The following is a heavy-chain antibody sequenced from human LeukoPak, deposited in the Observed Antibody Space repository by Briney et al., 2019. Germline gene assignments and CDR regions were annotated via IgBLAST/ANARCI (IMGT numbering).Heavy chain of an antibody. CDR2: MYLGGTT. D-gene: IGHD6-19*01. J-gene: IGHJ4*02. CDR3: AGLEGRYSTDWFYFFDY. V-gene: IGHV4-4*02. Sequence: SGTLSLTCIVSGGSISSLNLWSWLRQPPGKGLEWIGEMYLGGTTNFNPSLKSRVTILIDKSKNQLSLQLTSVTAADTAVYYCAGLEGRYSTDWFYFFDYWGQGALVTVSS. CDR1: GGSISSLNL.